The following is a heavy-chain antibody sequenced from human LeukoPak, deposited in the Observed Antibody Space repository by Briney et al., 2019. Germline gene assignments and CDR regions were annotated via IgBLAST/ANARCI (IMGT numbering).Heavy chain of an antibody. V-gene: IGHV4-39*01. CDR1: GGSISSYY. J-gene: IGHJ4*02. CDR2: IYYSGST. CDR3: ARLIVGATQYYFDY. D-gene: IGHD1-26*01. Sequence: SETLSLTCTVSGGSISSYYWGWIRQPPGKGLEWIGSIYYSGSTYYNPSLKSRVTISVDTSKNQFSLKLSSVTAADTAVYYCARLIVGATQYYFDYWGRGSLVTVSS.